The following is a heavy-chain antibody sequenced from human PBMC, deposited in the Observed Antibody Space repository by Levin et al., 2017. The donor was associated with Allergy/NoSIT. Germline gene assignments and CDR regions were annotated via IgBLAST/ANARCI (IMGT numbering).Heavy chain of an antibody. CDR1: GGSFSGYY. D-gene: IGHD2-2*01. J-gene: IGHJ4*02. CDR3: ARRRAYQLPTPPDY. V-gene: IGHV4-34*01. Sequence: SQTLSLTCAVYGGSFSGYYWSWIRQPPGKGLEWIGEINHSGSTNYNPSLKSRVTISVDTSKNQFSLKLSSVTAADTAVYYCARRRAYQLPTPPDYWGQGTLVTVSS. CDR2: INHSGST.